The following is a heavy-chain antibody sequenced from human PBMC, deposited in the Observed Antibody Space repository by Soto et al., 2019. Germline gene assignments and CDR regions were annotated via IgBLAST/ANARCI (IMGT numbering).Heavy chain of an antibody. CDR3: ARARRGQTRGCSAMVRGLDHYCYYYMDV. V-gene: IGHV1-8*01. J-gene: IGHJ6*03. CDR1: GYTFTSYD. CDR2: MNPNIGNT. D-gene: IGHD3-10*01. Sequence: QVQLLQSGAAVKKPGASVKVSCKASGYTFTSYDINWVRQSTGQGLEWMGWMNPNIGNTGDAQKFGGRVTMTRKSSISTPYRGLSSPRSEDTAVYYGARARRGQTRGCSAMVRGLDHYCYYYMDVWGKGTTVTVSS.